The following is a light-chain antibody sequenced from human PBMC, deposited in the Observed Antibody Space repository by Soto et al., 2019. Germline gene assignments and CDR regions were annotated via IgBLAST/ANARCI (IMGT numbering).Light chain of an antibody. CDR3: QQRSNWPPIT. Sequence: EIVLPQSPATLSLSTGERATLSCRPSQSVSSYLAWYQQKPGQAPRLLIYDASNRATGIPARFSGSGSGTDFTLTISSLEPEDFAVYYCQQRSNWPPITFGQGTRLEI. V-gene: IGKV3-11*01. CDR2: DAS. J-gene: IGKJ5*01. CDR1: QSVSSY.